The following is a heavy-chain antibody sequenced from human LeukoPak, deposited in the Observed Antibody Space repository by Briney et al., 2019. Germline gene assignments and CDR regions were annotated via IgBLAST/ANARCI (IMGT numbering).Heavy chain of an antibody. CDR3: ARGPGIAAAVYYYYMDV. CDR1: GGTFSSYA. J-gene: IGHJ6*03. D-gene: IGHD6-13*01. V-gene: IGHV1-69*05. Sequence: SVKVSCKASGGTFSSYAISWVRQAPGQGLEWMGGIIPIFGTANYAQKFQGRVTITTDESTSTAYMELSSLRSEDTAVYYCARGPGIAAAVYYYYMDVWGKGTPVTVSS. CDR2: IIPIFGTA.